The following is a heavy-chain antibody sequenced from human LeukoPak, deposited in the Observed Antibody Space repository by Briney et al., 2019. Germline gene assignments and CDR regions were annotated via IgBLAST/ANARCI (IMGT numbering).Heavy chain of an antibody. J-gene: IGHJ5*02. CDR2: IYYSGST. CDR3: ARAHFLLHYYDSSDDNWFDL. D-gene: IGHD3-22*01. Sequence: PSQTLSLTCTVSGGSISSGGYYWSWIRQHPGKGLEWSGYIYYSGSTYYTPSPKSRVTISVDTSKNQLSLKLSSVTAADTAVSYCARAHFLLHYYDSSDDNWFDLWGQGTLVIVSS. V-gene: IGHV4-31*03. CDR1: GGSISSGGYY.